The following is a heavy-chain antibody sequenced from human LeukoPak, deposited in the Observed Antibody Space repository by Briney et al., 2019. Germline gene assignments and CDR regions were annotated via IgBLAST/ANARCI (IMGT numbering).Heavy chain of an antibody. V-gene: IGHV3-30*02. CDR3: AKDTRGGYSYGYFDY. D-gene: IGHD5-18*01. Sequence: PGGSLRLSCAASELTFSTFGMPWARQPPGKGLEWVAFIRYEGSNKYYADYVKGRSNISRDNYKTTLYLQLNRLRAEDTAVYYCAKDTRGGYSYGYFDYCGQGTLVTVSS. CDR2: IRYEGSNK. J-gene: IGHJ4*02. CDR1: ELTFSTFG.